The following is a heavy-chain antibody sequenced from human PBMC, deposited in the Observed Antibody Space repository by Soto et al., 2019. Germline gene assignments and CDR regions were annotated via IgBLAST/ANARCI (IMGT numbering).Heavy chain of an antibody. CDR2: ISGSGGST. CDR1: GFTFSSYA. CDR3: AKEITYYYDSSGYYYFDY. J-gene: IGHJ4*02. D-gene: IGHD3-22*01. V-gene: IGHV3-23*01. Sequence: GGSLRLSCAASGFTFSSYAMSWVRQAPGKGLECVSAISGSGGSTYYADSVKGRFTISRDNSKNTLYLQMNSLRAEDTAVYYCAKEITYYYDSSGYYYFDYWGQGTLVTVSS.